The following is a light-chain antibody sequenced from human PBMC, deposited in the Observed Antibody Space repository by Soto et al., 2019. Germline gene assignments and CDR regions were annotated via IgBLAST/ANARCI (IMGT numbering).Light chain of an antibody. V-gene: IGKV1-5*01. CDR1: QSISSW. CDR2: DAS. J-gene: IGKJ3*01. Sequence: DIQMTQSPSTLSASVGDRVTITCRASQSISSWLAWYQQKPGKAPKLLIYDASSLESGVPSRFSGSGSGTEFTLTISSLQPDDFATYYCQLYTSYSTFGPGTKVDIK. CDR3: QLYTSYST.